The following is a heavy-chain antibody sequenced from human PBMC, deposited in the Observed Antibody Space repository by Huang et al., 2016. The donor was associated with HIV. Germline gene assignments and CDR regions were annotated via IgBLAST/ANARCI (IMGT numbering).Heavy chain of an antibody. V-gene: IGHV1-3*01. Sequence: QVQLVQSGAEVKKPGTSVKVSCKTSGYTFSSHALHWLRQAPGQRPEWMGWSNGGNGDTKYSQKVQGRVTITSETSANIGYMELNSLLSEDTAVYYCARDPLDIRRHFDFWGQGSLVTVSS. J-gene: IGHJ4*02. CDR1: GYTFSSHA. D-gene: IGHD3-3*01. CDR2: SNGGNGDT. CDR3: ARDPLDIRRHFDF.